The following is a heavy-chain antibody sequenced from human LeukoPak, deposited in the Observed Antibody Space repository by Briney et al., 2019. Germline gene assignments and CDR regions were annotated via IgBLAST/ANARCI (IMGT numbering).Heavy chain of an antibody. CDR3: ARGRISRDGYNCYFDY. CDR1: GGTFSSYA. CDR2: MNPNSGNT. J-gene: IGHJ4*02. Sequence: GASVKVSCKASGGTFSSYAISWVRQATGQGLEWMGWMNPNSGNTGYAQKFQGRVTITRNTSISTAYMELSSLRSEDTAVYYCARGRISRDGYNCYFDYWGQGTLVTVSS. V-gene: IGHV1-8*03. D-gene: IGHD5-24*01.